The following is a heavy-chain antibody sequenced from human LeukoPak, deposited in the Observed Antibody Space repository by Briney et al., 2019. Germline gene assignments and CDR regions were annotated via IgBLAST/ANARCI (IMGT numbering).Heavy chain of an antibody. V-gene: IGHV4-31*03. CDR2: IYYSRST. CDR1: VGSISSGGYY. D-gene: IGHD6-6*01. CDR3: ARTGSSSLD. Sequence: SETLSLTCTVSVGSISSGGYYWSWIRQHPGKGLEWIGYIYYSRSTYYIPSLKSRVTISVDTSKNQFSLKLSSVTAADTAVYYCARTGSSSLDWGQGTLVTVSS. J-gene: IGHJ4*02.